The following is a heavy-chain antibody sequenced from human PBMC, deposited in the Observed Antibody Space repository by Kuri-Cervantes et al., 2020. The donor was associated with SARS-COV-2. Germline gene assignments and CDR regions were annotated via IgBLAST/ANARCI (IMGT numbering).Heavy chain of an antibody. D-gene: IGHD3-22*01. Sequence: SETLSLTCAFYGEAFSGYYWTWIRQSPGKGLEWIGEVNHRGDTDYNPSLMGRVFISVDKSNSQFSLRLTSVTAADTAVYYCARLTMIVANYYFDYWGQGTLVTVSS. CDR3: ARLTMIVANYYFDY. J-gene: IGHJ4*02. V-gene: IGHV4-34*01. CDR1: GEAFSGYY. CDR2: VNHRGDT.